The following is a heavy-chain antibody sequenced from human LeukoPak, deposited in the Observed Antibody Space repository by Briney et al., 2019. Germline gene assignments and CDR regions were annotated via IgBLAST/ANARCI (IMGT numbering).Heavy chain of an antibody. Sequence: PGGSLRLSCAPSGFTFDDYGMSWVRQAPGKGLEWVSAISGSGGSTYYADSVKGRFTISRDNSKNTLYLQMNSLRAEDTAIYYCAKNGDRGAYCTGGTCYPYFYYYMDVWGKGTTVTI. CDR2: ISGSGGST. CDR1: GFTFDDYG. CDR3: AKNGDRGAYCTGGTCYPYFYYYMDV. D-gene: IGHD2-15*01. J-gene: IGHJ6*03. V-gene: IGHV3-23*01.